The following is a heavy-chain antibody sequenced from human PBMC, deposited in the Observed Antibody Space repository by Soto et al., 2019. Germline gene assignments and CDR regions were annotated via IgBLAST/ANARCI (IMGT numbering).Heavy chain of an antibody. CDR2: IYRDGTT. CDR3: ARESTYYGMDV. CDR1: GFSLNNYG. J-gene: IGHJ6*02. Sequence: QTGGSLRLSCAVSGFSLNNYGMHWVRQRPGKGLVWVARIYRDGTTSYADSVKGRFTISRDNSKNTLYLQMNSLRAEDTAVYYCARESTYYGMDVWGQGTTVTVSS. V-gene: IGHV3-74*01.